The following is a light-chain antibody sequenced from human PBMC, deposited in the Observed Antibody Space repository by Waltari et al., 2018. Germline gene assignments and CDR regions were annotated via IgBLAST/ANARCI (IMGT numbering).Light chain of an antibody. V-gene: IGLV2-23*01. J-gene: IGLJ2*01. Sequence: QSALTQPASVSGSPGQSITLSCTGTSSDVWSHNLFSWYQHHPGKAPKLMIYEDTKRPSGVSNRFSGSKSGNTASLTISGLQAEDEADYYCCSYAGGTASILLGGGTKLTVL. CDR3: CSYAGGTASIL. CDR2: EDT. CDR1: SSDVWSHNL.